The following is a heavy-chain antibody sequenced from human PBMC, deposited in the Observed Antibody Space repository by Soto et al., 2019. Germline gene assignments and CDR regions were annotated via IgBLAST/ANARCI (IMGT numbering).Heavy chain of an antibody. V-gene: IGHV4-34*01. CDR1: GGSFSGYY. J-gene: IGHJ3*02. CDR3: ARAGLLWFGDSGFDI. CDR2: INHSGST. Sequence: QVQLQQWGAGLLKPSETLSLTCAVYGGSFSGYYWSWIRQPPGKGLEWIGEINHSGSTNYNPSLKSRVTISVDTSKNQFSLKLSSVTAADTAVYYCARAGLLWFGDSGFDIWGQGTMVTVSS. D-gene: IGHD3-10*01.